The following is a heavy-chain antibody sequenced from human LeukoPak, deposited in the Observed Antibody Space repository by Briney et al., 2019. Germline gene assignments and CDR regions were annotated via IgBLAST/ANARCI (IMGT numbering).Heavy chain of an antibody. D-gene: IGHD4-23*01. CDR1: GYSFTSYW. CDR2: IYPGDSDT. J-gene: IGHJ5*02. CDR3: ARGLVGGNTVYNWFDP. Sequence: GESLKISCKGSGYSFTSYWIGWVRQMPGKGLGWMGIIYPGDSDTRYSPSFQGQVTISADKSISTAYLQWSSLKASDTAMYYCARGLVGGNTVYNWFDPWGQGTLVTVSS. V-gene: IGHV5-51*01.